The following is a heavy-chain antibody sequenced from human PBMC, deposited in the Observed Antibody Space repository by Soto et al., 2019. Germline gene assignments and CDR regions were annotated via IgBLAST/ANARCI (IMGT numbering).Heavy chain of an antibody. D-gene: IGHD4-17*01. Sequence: GGSLRLSCAASGFTFSSYAMSWVRQAPGKGLEWVSAISGSGGSTYYADSVKGRFTISRDNSKNTLYLQMNSLRAEDTAVYYCAKSGLDYGDYTSSLDYYYGMDVWGQGTTVTVSS. CDR1: GFTFSSYA. CDR3: AKSGLDYGDYTSSLDYYYGMDV. J-gene: IGHJ6*02. CDR2: ISGSGGST. V-gene: IGHV3-23*01.